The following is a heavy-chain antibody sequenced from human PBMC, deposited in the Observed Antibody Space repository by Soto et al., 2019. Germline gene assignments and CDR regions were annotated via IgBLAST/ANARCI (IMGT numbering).Heavy chain of an antibody. CDR2: IKSKTDGETT. Sequence: LRLSCAASGFTFSYAWMSWVRQAPGKGLEWVGRIKSKTDGETTDYAAPVKGRFTISRDDSKNTLYLQMNSLKTEDTAVYYCTTEGPGYCSGGSCQAFDYWGPGTLVTVSS. D-gene: IGHD2-15*01. CDR3: TTEGPGYCSGGSCQAFDY. J-gene: IGHJ4*02. CDR1: GFTFSYAW. V-gene: IGHV3-15*01.